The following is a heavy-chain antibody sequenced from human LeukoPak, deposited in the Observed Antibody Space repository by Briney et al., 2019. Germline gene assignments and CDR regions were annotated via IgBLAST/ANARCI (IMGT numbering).Heavy chain of an antibody. D-gene: IGHD6-13*01. V-gene: IGHV3-30*02. CDR1: GFTFSSYG. CDR2: IRYDGSNK. J-gene: IGHJ4*02. CDR3: AKVQWDSSSWYFDY. Sequence: PGGSLRLSCAASGFTFSSYGMHWVRQAPGKGLEWVAFIRYDGSNKYYADSVKGRFTISRDNSKNTLYLQMNSLRAEDTAVYYCAKVQWDSSSWYFDYWGQGTLVTVSS.